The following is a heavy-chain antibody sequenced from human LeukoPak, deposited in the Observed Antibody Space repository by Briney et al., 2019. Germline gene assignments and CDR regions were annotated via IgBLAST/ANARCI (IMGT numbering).Heavy chain of an antibody. V-gene: IGHV5-51*01. CDR1: GNSFTSYW. D-gene: IGHD5-24*01. Sequence: GESLKISCKGSGNSFTSYWIGWVRQMPGKGLEWMGIIYPGDSDTRYSPSFQGQVTISADKSISTAYLQWSSLKASDTAMYYCARLVGWLQYPPYFDYWGQGTQVTVSS. CDR3: ARLVGWLQYPPYFDY. J-gene: IGHJ4*02. CDR2: IYPGDSDT.